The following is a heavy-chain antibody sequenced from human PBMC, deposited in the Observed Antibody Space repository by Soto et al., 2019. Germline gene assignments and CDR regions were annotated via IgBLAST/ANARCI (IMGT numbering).Heavy chain of an antibody. J-gene: IGHJ6*02. Sequence: GESLKTSCKGSGYSFTSYWISWVRQMPGKGLEWMGRIDPSDSYTNYSPSFQGHVTISADKSISTAYLQWSSLKASDTAMYYCASVGYCSSTSCYAGAPYYYSGMDVWGQGTTVTVSS. CDR2: IDPSDSYT. CDR3: ASVGYCSSTSCYAGAPYYYSGMDV. CDR1: GYSFTSYW. D-gene: IGHD2-2*01. V-gene: IGHV5-10-1*01.